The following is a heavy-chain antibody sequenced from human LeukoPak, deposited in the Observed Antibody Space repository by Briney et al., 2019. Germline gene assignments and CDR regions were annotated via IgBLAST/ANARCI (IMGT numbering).Heavy chain of an antibody. CDR2: IIPIFGTA. CDR1: GGTFSSYA. CDR3: AREGGRYYYDSSGYYTRYGFDY. D-gene: IGHD3-22*01. V-gene: IGHV1-69*13. J-gene: IGHJ4*02. Sequence: ASVKVSCKASGGTFSSYAISWVRQAPGQGLEWMGGIIPIFGTANYAQKFQGRVTITADESTSTAYMELSSLRSEDTAVYYCAREGGRYYYDSSGYYTRYGFDYWGQGTLVTVSS.